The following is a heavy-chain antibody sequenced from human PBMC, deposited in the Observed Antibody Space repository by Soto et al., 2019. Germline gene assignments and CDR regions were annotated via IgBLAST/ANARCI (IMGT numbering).Heavy chain of an antibody. CDR3: ATSTDYYDSSGLRDAFDI. CDR1: GYTLTELS. D-gene: IGHD3-22*01. V-gene: IGHV1-24*01. Sequence: QVQLVQSGAEVKKPGASVKVSCKVSGYTLTELSMHWVRQAPGKGLEWMGGFDPEDGETIYAQKFQGRVTMTEDTSTDTAYMELSSLRSEDTAVYYCATSTDYYDSSGLRDAFDIWGQGTMVTVSS. CDR2: FDPEDGET. J-gene: IGHJ3*02.